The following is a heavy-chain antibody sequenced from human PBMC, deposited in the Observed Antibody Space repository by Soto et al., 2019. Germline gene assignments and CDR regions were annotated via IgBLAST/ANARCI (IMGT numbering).Heavy chain of an antibody. CDR3: ASPILNYDSSGYYAYYFDY. V-gene: IGHV1-69*06. CDR1: GGTFSSYA. Sequence: SLKVSCKASGGTFSSYAISWVRQAPGQGLEWMGGIIPIFGTANYAQKFQGRVTITADKSTSTAYMELSSLRSEDTAVYYCASPILNYDSSGYYAYYFDYWGQGTLLTVSA. J-gene: IGHJ4*02. CDR2: IIPIFGTA. D-gene: IGHD3-22*01.